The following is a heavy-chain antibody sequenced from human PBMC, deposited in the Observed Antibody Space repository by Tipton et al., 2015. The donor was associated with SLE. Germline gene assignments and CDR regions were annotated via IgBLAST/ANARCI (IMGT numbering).Heavy chain of an antibody. D-gene: IGHD6-13*01. V-gene: IGHV4-4*07. CDR3: ARERVEAAGRRWYFDL. CDR1: GDSISNYY. J-gene: IGHJ2*01. CDR2: IYTSGST. Sequence: LRLSCTVSGDSISNYYWSWIRQPAGKGLEWIGRIYTSGSTNYNPSLKSRVTISVDTSKNQFSLKVSSVTAADTAVYYCARERVEAAGRRWYFDLWGRGTLVTVSS.